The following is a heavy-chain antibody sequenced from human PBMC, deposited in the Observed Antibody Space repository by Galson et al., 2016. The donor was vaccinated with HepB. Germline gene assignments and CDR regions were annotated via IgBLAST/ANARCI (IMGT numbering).Heavy chain of an antibody. Sequence: SLRLSCAASGLTFTGYAIHWVRQAPGKGLEWVAVISYDGSNKYYADSVKGRFTISRDDSNNTLYLQMDSLRPEDTAVYYCARVGFGRSYGQGFDYWGQGTLVTVSS. V-gene: IGHV3-30*04. CDR3: ARVGFGRSYGQGFDY. D-gene: IGHD3-16*01. CDR1: GLTFTGYA. CDR2: ISYDGSNK. J-gene: IGHJ4*02.